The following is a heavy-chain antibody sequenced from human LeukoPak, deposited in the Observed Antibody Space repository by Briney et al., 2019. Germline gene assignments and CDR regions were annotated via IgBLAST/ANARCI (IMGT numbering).Heavy chain of an antibody. D-gene: IGHD2-15*01. V-gene: IGHV3-74*01. J-gene: IGHJ4*02. Sequence: PGGSLRLSCAASGFTFSTYCMHWVRQAPGKGPMWVSRICPDGTVTNYADSVQGRFTISRDNSKSTLCLQMNSLRAEDTAVYYCAKQLGYCSDGSCYFPYWGQGTLVTVSS. CDR3: AKQLGYCSDGSCYFPY. CDR1: GFTFSTYC. CDR2: ICPDGTVT.